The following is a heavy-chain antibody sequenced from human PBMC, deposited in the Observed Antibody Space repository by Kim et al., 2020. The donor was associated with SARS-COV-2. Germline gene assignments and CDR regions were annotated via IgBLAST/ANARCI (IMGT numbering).Heavy chain of an antibody. Sequence: PSLKSRVTISVETSKNQSSLKLSPVTAADTAVYYCARDNRAAAATGPMDVWGQGTTVTVSS. J-gene: IGHJ6*02. D-gene: IGHD6-13*01. V-gene: IGHV4-31*02. CDR3: ARDNRAAAATGPMDV.